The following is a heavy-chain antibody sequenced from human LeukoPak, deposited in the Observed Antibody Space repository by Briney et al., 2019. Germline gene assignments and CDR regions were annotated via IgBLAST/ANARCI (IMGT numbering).Heavy chain of an antibody. D-gene: IGHD2-2*02. CDR3: AKVHPPPYQLLYSYGAFDI. CDR2: ISGSGGST. Sequence: GGSLRLSCAASGFTFSSYAMSWVRQAPGKGLEWVSAISGSGGSTYYADSVKGRFTISRDNSKNTLYLQMNSLRAEDTAVYYCAKVHPPPYQLLYSYGAFDIWGQGTMVTVSS. CDR1: GFTFSSYA. V-gene: IGHV3-23*01. J-gene: IGHJ3*02.